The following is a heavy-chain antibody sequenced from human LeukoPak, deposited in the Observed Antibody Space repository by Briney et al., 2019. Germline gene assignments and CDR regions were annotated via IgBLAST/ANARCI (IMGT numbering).Heavy chain of an antibody. CDR2: LYPGVTT. J-gene: IGHJ5*02. D-gene: IGHD2-15*01. V-gene: IGHV4-4*07. CDR1: GASISESY. CDR3: ARSDCYGGNLYTFRFDR. Sequence: SETLSLTCTVSGASISESYWSWIRQPAGKGLEWIGHLYPGVTTSYNASLRSRVAMSVDTSRNEISLTLTSVTGADTAVYYCARSDCYGGNLYTFRFDRWGQGTEVVVSS.